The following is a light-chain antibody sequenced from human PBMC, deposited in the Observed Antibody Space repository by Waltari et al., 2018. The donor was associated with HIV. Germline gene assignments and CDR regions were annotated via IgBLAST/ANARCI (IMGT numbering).Light chain of an antibody. V-gene: IGLV3-25*03. Sequence: SYELTQPPSVSVSPGQTARITCSGNALPKQYAYWYQQKPGRAPLVIIYKDTERPAGSPERFSGSSSGTIGTLTSSGVQAEDEADYYCQSVDSDSSYWVFGGGTKVTVL. CDR1: ALPKQY. J-gene: IGLJ3*02. CDR3: QSVDSDSSYWV. CDR2: KDT.